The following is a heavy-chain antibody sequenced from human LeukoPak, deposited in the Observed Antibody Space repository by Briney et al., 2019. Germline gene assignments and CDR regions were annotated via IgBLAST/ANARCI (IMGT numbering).Heavy chain of an antibody. CDR2: IRYDGSNK. V-gene: IGHV3-30*02. D-gene: IGHD6-6*01. CDR3: AKDHPPSIAARPGGGYFDY. CDR1: GFTFSSYG. Sequence: GGSLRLSCAASGFTFSSYGMHWVRQAPGKGLEGVAFIRYDGSNKYYADSVKGRFTISRDNSKNTLYLQMNSLRAEDTAVYYCAKDHPPSIAARPGGGYFDYWGQGTLVTVSS. J-gene: IGHJ4*02.